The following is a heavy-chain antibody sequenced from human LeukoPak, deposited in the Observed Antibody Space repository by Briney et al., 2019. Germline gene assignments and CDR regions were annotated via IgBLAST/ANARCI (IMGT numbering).Heavy chain of an antibody. V-gene: IGHV4-59*11. CDR2: IYYSGST. J-gene: IGHJ4*02. CDR3: ARFFGAALYYFDY. Sequence: PSETLSLTCTVSGGSTSSHYWSWIRQPPGKGLEWIGYIYYSGSTNYNPSLKSRVTISVDTSKNQFSLKLSSVTAADTAVYYCARFFGAALYYFDYWGQGTLVTVSS. CDR1: GGSTSSHY. D-gene: IGHD6-6*01.